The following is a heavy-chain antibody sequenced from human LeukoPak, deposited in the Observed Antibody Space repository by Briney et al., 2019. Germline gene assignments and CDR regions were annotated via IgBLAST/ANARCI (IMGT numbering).Heavy chain of an antibody. D-gene: IGHD1-1*01. J-gene: IGHJ5*02. CDR3: AVRLTTGRLGTATTWFDP. V-gene: IGHV4-34*01. CDR2: VNQSGGS. CDR1: GESFDSFY. Sequence: SETLSLTCAVYGESFDSFYWNWVRQAPGKGLEWLGEVNQSGGSHYKPALESRVPISADASKRQFSLKLISVTAADTAVYYCAVRLTTGRLGTATTWFDPWGQGTLVSVSS.